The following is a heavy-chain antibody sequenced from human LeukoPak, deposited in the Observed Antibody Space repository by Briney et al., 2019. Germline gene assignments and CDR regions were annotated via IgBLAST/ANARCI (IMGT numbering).Heavy chain of an antibody. J-gene: IGHJ4*02. CDR1: GFTFSSNA. D-gene: IGHD2-2*01. CDR2: ISGSGGST. V-gene: IGHV3-23*01. CDR3: AKEDCSSVSCRYDY. Sequence: GGSLRLSCAASGFTFSSNAMSWVRQCPGKGLEWVSAISGSGGSTYYADSVKGRFTISRDNSKNTLYLRMNSLRAEDTAVYYCAKEDCSSVSCRYDYWGQGTQVTVSS.